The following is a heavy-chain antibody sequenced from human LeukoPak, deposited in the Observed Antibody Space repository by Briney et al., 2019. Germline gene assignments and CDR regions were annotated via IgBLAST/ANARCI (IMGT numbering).Heavy chain of an antibody. CDR2: IRYDGSNK. CDR3: AKETSYYGSGSHFGY. D-gene: IGHD3-10*01. CDR1: GFTFSSYG. V-gene: IGHV3-30*02. Sequence: GGSLRLSCAASGFTFSSYGMHWVRQAPGKGLEWVAFIRYDGSNKYYADSVKGRFTISRDNSKNTLYLQMNSLRAEDTAVYYCAKETSYYGSGSHFGYWGQGTLVTVSS. J-gene: IGHJ4*02.